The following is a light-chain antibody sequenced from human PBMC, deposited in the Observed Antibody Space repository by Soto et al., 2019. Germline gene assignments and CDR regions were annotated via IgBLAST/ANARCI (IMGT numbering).Light chain of an antibody. J-gene: IGKJ1*01. Sequence: DIQMTQSPSSLSASIGDRVTITCRASQGIANYLAWYQQKPEKVPKLLIYAASSLQSGVPSRFSGSGSGTDFTLTIRGLQPEDVATYYCQKYNGALWAFGQGTKVDIK. V-gene: IGKV1-27*01. CDR2: AAS. CDR1: QGIANY. CDR3: QKYNGALWA.